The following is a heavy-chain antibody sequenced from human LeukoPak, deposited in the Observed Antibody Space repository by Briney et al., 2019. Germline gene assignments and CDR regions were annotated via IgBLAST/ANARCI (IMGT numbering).Heavy chain of an antibody. D-gene: IGHD1-26*01. Sequence: PSETLSLTCTVSGYSISSGYYWGWIRQPPGKGLEWIGSIYHSGSTYYNPSLKSRVTISVDTSKNQFSLKLSSVTAADTAVYYCAREEWELPDYYYYMDVWGKGTTVTVSS. V-gene: IGHV4-38-2*02. J-gene: IGHJ6*03. CDR1: GYSISSGYY. CDR2: IYHSGST. CDR3: AREEWELPDYYYYMDV.